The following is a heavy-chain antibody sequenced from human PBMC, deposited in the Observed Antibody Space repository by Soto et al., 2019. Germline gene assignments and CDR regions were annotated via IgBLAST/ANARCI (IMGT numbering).Heavy chain of an antibody. CDR3: ARSIVVVTALDY. V-gene: IGHV1-3*01. Sequence: VASVKVSCKASGYTFTNYVLHWVRQAPGQRLEWMGWINAGNGNTKYSQKIQGRVTITRDTFASTAYMELSSLRSEDTAVYYCARSIVVVTALDYWGQGTLVTVSS. CDR1: GYTFTNYV. J-gene: IGHJ4*02. D-gene: IGHD2-21*02. CDR2: INAGNGNT.